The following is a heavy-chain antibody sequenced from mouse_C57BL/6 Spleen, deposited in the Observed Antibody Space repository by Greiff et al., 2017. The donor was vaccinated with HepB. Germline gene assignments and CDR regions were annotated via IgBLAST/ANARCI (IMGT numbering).Heavy chain of an antibody. V-gene: IGHV1-50*01. D-gene: IGHD4-1*01. CDR3: ARNPAGKGDFDY. CDR1: GYTFTSYW. Sequence: QVQLKQPGAELVKPGASVKLSCKASGYTFTSYWMQWVKQRPGQGLEWIGEIDPSDSYTNYNQKFKGKATLTVDTSSSTAYMQLSSLTSEDSAVYYCARNPAGKGDFDYWGQGTTLTVSS. CDR2: IDPSDSYT. J-gene: IGHJ2*01.